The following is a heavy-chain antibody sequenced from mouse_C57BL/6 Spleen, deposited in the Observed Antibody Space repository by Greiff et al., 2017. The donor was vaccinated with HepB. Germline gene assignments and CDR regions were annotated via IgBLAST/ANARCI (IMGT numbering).Heavy chain of an antibody. CDR1: GYTFTSYG. J-gene: IGHJ2*01. CDR3: ARSGITTVVATLYYFDY. V-gene: IGHV1-81*01. D-gene: IGHD1-1*01. CDR2: IYPRSGNT. Sequence: VQLQQSGAELARPGASVKLSCKASGYTFTSYGISWVKQRTGQGLEWIGEIYPRSGNTYYNEKFKGKATLTADKSSSTAYMELRSLTSEDSAVYFCARSGITTVVATLYYFDYWGQGTTLTVSS.